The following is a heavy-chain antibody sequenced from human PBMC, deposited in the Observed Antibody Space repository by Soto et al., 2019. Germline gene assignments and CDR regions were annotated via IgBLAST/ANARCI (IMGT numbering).Heavy chain of an antibody. J-gene: IGHJ4*02. CDR2: FNPNSGDT. CDR3: AREALAVLALDY. Sequence: DSVKVSGNASGYTFTAYSMHWVRQAPRQGLEWIGWFNPNSGDTVYAEKFQGRVTLTRDTSISTAYMELSSLRSDDTALYYCAREALAVLALDYWGEGTLVPVSS. V-gene: IGHV1-2*02. D-gene: IGHD2-15*01. CDR1: GYTFTAYS.